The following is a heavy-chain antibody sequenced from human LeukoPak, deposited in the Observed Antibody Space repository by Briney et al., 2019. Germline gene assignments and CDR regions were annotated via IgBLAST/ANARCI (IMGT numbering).Heavy chain of an antibody. CDR2: INPDDDSI. J-gene: IGHJ4*02. V-gene: IGHV1-46*04. CDR1: GYTFTSYA. Sequence: ASVKVSCKASGYTFTSYAMNWVRQAPGQGLEWIGLINPDDDSIDYTQKLRGRITVTRDRSTSTVYMELKSLRSDDTALYYCAREGGSYKHFDDWGQGSLVTVSS. CDR3: AREGGSYKHFDD. D-gene: IGHD3-10*01.